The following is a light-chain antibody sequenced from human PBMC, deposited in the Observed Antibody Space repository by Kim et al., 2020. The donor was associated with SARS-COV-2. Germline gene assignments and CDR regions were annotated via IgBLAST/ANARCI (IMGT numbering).Light chain of an antibody. CDR3: LLSYNGARLRV. Sequence: VTHSCVSSTGIMTRGHYHYWFHQKPGQATMSLIYDKNNNHSSTPPLFSGSLLGGKAALTLSGARPEDEADYYCLLSYNGARLRVFGGGTQLTVL. V-gene: IGLV7-46*01. CDR2: DKN. J-gene: IGLJ2*01. CDR1: TGIMTRGHY.